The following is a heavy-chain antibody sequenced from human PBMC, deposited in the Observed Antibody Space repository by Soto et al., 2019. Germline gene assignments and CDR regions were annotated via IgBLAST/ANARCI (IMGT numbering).Heavy chain of an antibody. CDR3: AKSAPMDAGDKYYYDF. Sequence: SVKVSCEASGGTFSTFGISWVRQAPGQGLEWMGGIIPFFGTARYSQKFEDRITITADESTNTVYMDLRSLTSEDTAIYYCAKSAPMDAGDKYYYDFWGQGALVTVSS. D-gene: IGHD4-17*01. J-gene: IGHJ4*02. CDR2: IIPFFGTA. CDR1: GGTFSTFG. V-gene: IGHV1-69*13.